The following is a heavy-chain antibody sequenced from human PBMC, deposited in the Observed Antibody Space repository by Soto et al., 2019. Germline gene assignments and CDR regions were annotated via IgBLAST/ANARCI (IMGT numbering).Heavy chain of an antibody. CDR1: GYTLAELS. D-gene: IGHD3-22*01. CDR3: ATEVKAGYYHQPYYYYYMDV. V-gene: IGHV1-24*01. Sequence: ASVKVSCTDSGYTLAELSMHWVRQAPGKGLEWMGGFDPEDGETIYAQKFQGRVTVTEDTSTDTAYMELSSLRSEDTAVYYCATEVKAGYYHQPYYYYYMDVWGKGTTVTVSS. J-gene: IGHJ6*03. CDR2: FDPEDGET.